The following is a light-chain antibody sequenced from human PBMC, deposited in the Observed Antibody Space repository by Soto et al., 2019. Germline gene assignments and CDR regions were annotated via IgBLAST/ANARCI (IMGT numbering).Light chain of an antibody. CDR2: EVS. J-gene: IGLJ1*01. V-gene: IGLV2-14*01. CDR3: SSYTSSSLYV. CDR1: SSDVGGYNY. Sequence: QSVLTQPAPVSGSPGQSITISCTGTSSDVGGYNYVSWYQQHPGKAPKLMIYEVSNRPSGVSNRFSGSKSGNTASLTISGLQAEDEADYYCSSYTSSSLYVFGTGTKATVL.